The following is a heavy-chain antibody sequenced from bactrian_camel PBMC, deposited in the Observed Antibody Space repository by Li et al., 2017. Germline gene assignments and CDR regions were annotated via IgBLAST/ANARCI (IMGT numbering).Heavy chain of an antibody. V-gene: IGHV3S42*01. CDR3: AANRGVYCGLGRGGYSV. CDR1: RYTGNGYC. Sequence: VQLVESGGGSVQAGGSLRLSCAASRYTGNGYCMGWFRQAPGKEREGVAAISKGGSTTGYADSVKGRFTISRDNAKNTLYLQMNSLKPEDTAIYYCAANRGVYCGLGRGGYSVWGQGTQVTVS. D-gene: IGHD5*01. J-gene: IGHJ4*01. CDR2: ISKGGSTT.